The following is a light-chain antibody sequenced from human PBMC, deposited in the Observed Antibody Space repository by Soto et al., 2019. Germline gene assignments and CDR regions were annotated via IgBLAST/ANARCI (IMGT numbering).Light chain of an antibody. CDR1: QGISSY. CDR3: QQLNTYPIT. J-gene: IGKJ5*01. CDR2: GAS. V-gene: IGKV1-9*01. Sequence: IQLTQSPSSLSASVGDRVTITCRASQGISSYLAWYQQKPGKAPKLLIYGASTLEGGVPFRFSGSGSGTDFTLTISSQQPEDFATYYCQQLNTYPITFGQGTRLEIK.